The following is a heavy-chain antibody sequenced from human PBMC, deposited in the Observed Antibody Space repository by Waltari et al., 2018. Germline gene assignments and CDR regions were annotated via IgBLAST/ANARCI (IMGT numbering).Heavy chain of an antibody. Sequence: QLQLQESGPGLVKPSETLSLTCTVSGGSISSSSYYWGWIRQPPGKGLEWIGSIYYSGSTYYIPSLKSLVTISVDTSKNQFSLKLSSVTAADTAVYYCARGYGSGSYYTPWPFDYWGQGTLVTVSS. V-gene: IGHV4-39*07. CDR1: GGSISSSSYY. CDR2: IYYSGST. D-gene: IGHD3-10*01. J-gene: IGHJ4*02. CDR3: ARGYGSGSYYTPWPFDY.